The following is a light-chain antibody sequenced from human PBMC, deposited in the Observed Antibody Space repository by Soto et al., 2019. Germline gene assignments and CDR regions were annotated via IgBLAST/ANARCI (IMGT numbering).Light chain of an antibody. CDR1: QSISSY. CDR3: QQSYSTPRT. Sequence: DIQMTQSPSSLSASVGDRVTITCRASQSISSYLNWYQQKPGKAPKLLIYAASSLQSGAPSMFSGSGSGTDFTLTISSLQPEDFATYYCQQSYSTPRTFAQGTKVDIK. V-gene: IGKV1-39*01. CDR2: AAS. J-gene: IGKJ1*01.